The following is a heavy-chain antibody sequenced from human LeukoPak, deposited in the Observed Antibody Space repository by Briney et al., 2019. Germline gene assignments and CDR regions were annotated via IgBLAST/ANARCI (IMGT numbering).Heavy chain of an antibody. CDR1: GFTFSNYA. D-gene: IGHD1-26*01. CDR2: ISGTGGSI. J-gene: IGHJ4*02. CDR3: AKGQRWELPFDY. V-gene: IGHV3-23*01. Sequence: PGASPRLSCAASGFTFSNYAMSWVRQAPGKGLEWVSAISGTGGSIYYADSVKGRFTISRDNSKNTLYLQMNSLRAADTAVYYCAKGQRWELPFDYWGQGTLVTVSS.